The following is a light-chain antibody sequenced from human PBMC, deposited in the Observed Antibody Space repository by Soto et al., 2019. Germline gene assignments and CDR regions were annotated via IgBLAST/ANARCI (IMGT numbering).Light chain of an antibody. J-gene: IGKJ1*01. CDR1: QSVSSN. Sequence: EIVMTQSPATLSVSPGERATLSCRASQSVSSNLAWYQQKPGQAPRLLIYGTSTRATGIPARFSRSGSVTDFTLTISSLQSEDFAVYYCQHYNNWPPWTFGQGTRVVIK. CDR2: GTS. V-gene: IGKV3-15*01. CDR3: QHYNNWPPWT.